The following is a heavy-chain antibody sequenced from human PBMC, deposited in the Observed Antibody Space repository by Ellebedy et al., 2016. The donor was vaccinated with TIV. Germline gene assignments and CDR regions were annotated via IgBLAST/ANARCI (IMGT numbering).Heavy chain of an antibody. V-gene: IGHV1-46*01. Sequence: AASVKVSCKASGYTFTRNYMHWVRQAPGQGLEWLGIINTSGGSTSYAQKFQGRVTMTRDTSTSTVYMELSSLISEDTAVYYCARETYDYDSTGYYCYYGMDVWGQGTTVTVSS. CDR1: GYTFTRNY. D-gene: IGHD3-22*01. CDR3: ARETYDYDSTGYYCYYGMDV. J-gene: IGHJ6*02. CDR2: INTSGGST.